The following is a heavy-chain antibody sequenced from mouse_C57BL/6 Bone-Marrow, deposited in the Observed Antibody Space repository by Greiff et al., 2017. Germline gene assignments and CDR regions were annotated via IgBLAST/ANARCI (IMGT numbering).Heavy chain of an antibody. CDR3: ASAYAMDY. J-gene: IGHJ4*01. CDR2: ISSGSSTI. Sequence: EVQLVESGGGLVKPGGSLKLSCAASGFTFSDYGMHWVRQAPEKGLEWVAYISSGSSTIYYADTVKGRFTISRDNAKNTLFLQMTSLSSEDTALYYCASAYAMDYWGQGTSVTVSS. CDR1: GFTFSDYG. V-gene: IGHV5-17*01.